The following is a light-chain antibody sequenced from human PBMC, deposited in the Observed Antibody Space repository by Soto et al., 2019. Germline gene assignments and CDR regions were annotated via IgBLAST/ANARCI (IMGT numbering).Light chain of an antibody. J-gene: IGKJ1*01. CDR3: QQYGSSSWT. CDR1: QSVSSSY. CDR2: GAS. V-gene: IGKV3-20*01. Sequence: EIVLTQSPGTLSLSPGERATLSCRASQSVSSSYLAWYQQKPGQAPRLLIYGASSRATGIPDRFSGSGSETDFTLTLSRLEPEDFAVYDCQQYGSSSWTFGQGTKVEIK.